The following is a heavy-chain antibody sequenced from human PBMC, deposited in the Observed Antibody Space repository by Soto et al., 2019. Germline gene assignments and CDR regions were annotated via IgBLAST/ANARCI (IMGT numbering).Heavy chain of an antibody. CDR2: IYWDDDK. V-gene: IGHV2-5*02. Sequence: QITLKESGPTLVKPTQTLTLTCTFSGFSLSTSGVGVGWIRQPPGKALERLALIYWDDDKRYSPSLKSRHTITKDTSKNQVVLTMTNMDPMDTATYYCAHSTYGSGSWLGAFDIWGQGTMVTVSS. CDR1: GFSLSTSGVG. D-gene: IGHD3-10*01. J-gene: IGHJ3*02. CDR3: AHSTYGSGSWLGAFDI.